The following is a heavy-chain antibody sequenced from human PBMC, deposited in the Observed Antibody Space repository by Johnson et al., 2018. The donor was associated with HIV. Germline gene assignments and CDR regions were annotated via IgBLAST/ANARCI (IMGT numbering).Heavy chain of an antibody. D-gene: IGHD1-26*01. CDR2: ISGSGGST. Sequence: VQLVESGGGLVQPGGSLRLSCAASGFTFSSYAMSWVRQAPGKGLEWVSAISGSGGSTYYADSVKGRFTISRDNSKNTLYLQMTILRSEDTAVYYCAKDRYIKGASTGFDIGPRDNGHRLF. CDR3: AKDRYIKGASTGFDI. J-gene: IGHJ3*02. V-gene: IGHV3-23*04. CDR1: GFTFSSYA.